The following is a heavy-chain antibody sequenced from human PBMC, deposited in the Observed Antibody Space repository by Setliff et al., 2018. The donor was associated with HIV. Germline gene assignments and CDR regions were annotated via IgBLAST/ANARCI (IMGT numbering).Heavy chain of an antibody. CDR1: GGSISSGSYY. D-gene: IGHD2-2*02. CDR2: IYTSGST. J-gene: IGHJ4*02. Sequence: PSETLSLTCTVSGGSISSGSYYWNWIRQPAGKGLEWIGRIYTSGSTNYNPSLKSRVTISVDTSKNQLSLKLSSVTAADTAVYYCARVPSIETILFDSWGQGTLVTVSS. CDR3: ARVPSIETILFDS. V-gene: IGHV4-61*02.